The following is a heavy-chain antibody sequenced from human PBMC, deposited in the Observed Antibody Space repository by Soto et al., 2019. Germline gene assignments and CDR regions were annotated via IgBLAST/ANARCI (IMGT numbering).Heavy chain of an antibody. V-gene: IGHV3-23*01. J-gene: IGHJ4*02. CDR1: GFTFSTYG. D-gene: IGHD6-13*01. CDR3: AKQSPYSNSWYEIDY. Sequence: EVQLLESGGGLVQPGGSLRLSCAASGFTFSTYGLNWVRQAPGKGLERVSGISGSGDSTHYADSVKGRFTISRDNSKNTLYLQMNSLRAEDTAVYYCAKQSPYSNSWYEIDYWGQGTLVTVSS. CDR2: ISGSGDST.